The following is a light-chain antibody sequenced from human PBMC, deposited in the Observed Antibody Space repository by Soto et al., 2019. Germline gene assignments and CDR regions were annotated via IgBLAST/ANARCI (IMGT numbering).Light chain of an antibody. CDR2: HAS. V-gene: IGKV3-11*01. CDR3: QQRYTSPIT. J-gene: IGKJ5*01. Sequence: EVVLTQSPATLSLSPGERATLSCRASQSVSTYFAWYEQKPGQAPRLLIYHASDSATGIPATFSGRGSGTDFTLTISSLEPEDFAVYYCQQRYTSPITFGQGTRLEIK. CDR1: QSVSTY.